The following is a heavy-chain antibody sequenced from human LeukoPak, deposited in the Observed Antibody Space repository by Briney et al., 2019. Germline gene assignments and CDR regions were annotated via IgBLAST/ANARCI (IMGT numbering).Heavy chain of an antibody. CDR1: GFTFSSYV. Sequence: GGSLRLSCAASGFTFSSYVMHWVRQAPGKGLEWVAVISYDGSNKYYAESVKGRFTISRDNSKNTLYLQMNSLRAEDTAVYYCAKDLLSVLRYFDWLLSPFEYWGQGGLVAVSS. CDR3: AKDLLSVLRYFDWLLSPFEY. CDR2: ISYDGSNK. D-gene: IGHD3-9*01. J-gene: IGHJ4*02. V-gene: IGHV3-30*18.